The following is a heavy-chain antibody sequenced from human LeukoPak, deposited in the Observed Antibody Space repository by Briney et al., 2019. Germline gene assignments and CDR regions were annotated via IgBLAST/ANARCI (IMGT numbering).Heavy chain of an antibody. V-gene: IGHV3-74*01. CDR2: INSDGGTT. J-gene: IGHJ4*02. Sequence: GGSLRLSCAASGFTFSTYWMHWVRQAPGKGLVWVSRINSDGGTTTYADSVKGRFTISRDNAKNTLYLQMNSLRAEDTAVYYCASSPDSNSASGNWGQGTLVTVSS. CDR3: ASSPDSNSASGN. CDR1: GFTFSTYW. D-gene: IGHD3-22*01.